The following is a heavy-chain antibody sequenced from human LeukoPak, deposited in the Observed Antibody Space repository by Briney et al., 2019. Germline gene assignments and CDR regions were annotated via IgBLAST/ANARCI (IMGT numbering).Heavy chain of an antibody. CDR3: AKDLTRSSYDFWSGYPTGFDY. CDR2: ISYDGSNK. CDR1: GFTFSSYG. V-gene: IGHV3-30*18. Sequence: GGSLRLSCAASGFTFSSYGMPWVRQAPGKGLEWVAVISYDGSNKYYADSVKGRFTISRDNSKNTLYLQMNSLRAEDTAVYYCAKDLTRSSYDFWSGYPTGFDYWGQGTLVTVSS. D-gene: IGHD3-3*01. J-gene: IGHJ4*02.